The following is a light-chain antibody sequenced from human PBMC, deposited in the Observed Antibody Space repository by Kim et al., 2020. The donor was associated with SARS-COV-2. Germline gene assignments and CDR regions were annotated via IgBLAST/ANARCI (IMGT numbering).Light chain of an antibody. Sequence: SYELTQPPSVSVAPGETARLTCGGTDIGRQSVFWYQQKPGQAPVLVMSYDSDRASGIPERFSGSKSENTAALTVSRVEAGDEADYYCQIWDNGSDHVFFGGGTQLTV. CDR2: YDS. CDR3: QIWDNGSDHVF. CDR1: DIGRQS. J-gene: IGLJ2*01. V-gene: IGLV3-21*04.